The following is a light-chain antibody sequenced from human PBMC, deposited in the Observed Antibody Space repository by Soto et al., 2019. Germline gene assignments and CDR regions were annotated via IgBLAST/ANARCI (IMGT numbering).Light chain of an antibody. Sequence: QSVLTQPASVSDSPRQSITISCTGTSSDVGGSNFVSWYQQHPGKPPKLIIYDVANRPSGVSNRFSGSKSGSTASLIISRLQTEDEADYYCVSYTSSTTYVFGTGTKVTVL. V-gene: IGLV2-14*03. CDR3: VSYTSSTTYV. CDR2: DVA. J-gene: IGLJ1*01. CDR1: SSDVGGSNF.